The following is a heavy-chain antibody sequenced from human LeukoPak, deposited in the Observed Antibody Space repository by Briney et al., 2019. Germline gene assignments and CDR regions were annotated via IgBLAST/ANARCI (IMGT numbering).Heavy chain of an antibody. CDR1: GFTFSTSW. J-gene: IGHJ4*02. CDR3: ARAQSGFWSGYCFDY. CDR2: IKQDGSEK. V-gene: IGHV3-7*01. Sequence: GGSLRLSCAASGFTFSTSWMTWVRQAPGKGLEWVANIKQDGSEKYYVDSVKGRFAVSRDDAKNSLYLQMNSLRAEDTAVYYCARAQSGFWSGYCFDYWDQGTLVTVSS. D-gene: IGHD3-3*01.